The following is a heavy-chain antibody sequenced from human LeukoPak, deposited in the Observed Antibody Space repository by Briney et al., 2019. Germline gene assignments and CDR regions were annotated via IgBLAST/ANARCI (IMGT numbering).Heavy chain of an antibody. CDR1: GFTFDDYG. CDR3: ARDFPSYGMDV. CDR2: VNWNGGST. Sequence: GGSLRLSCAASGFTFDDYGMSWVRQAPGKGLEWVSDVNWNGGSTGYADSVKGRFTISRDNAKNSLYLQMNSLRAEDTALYYCARDFPSYGMDVWGQGTTVTVSS. J-gene: IGHJ6*02. V-gene: IGHV3-20*04.